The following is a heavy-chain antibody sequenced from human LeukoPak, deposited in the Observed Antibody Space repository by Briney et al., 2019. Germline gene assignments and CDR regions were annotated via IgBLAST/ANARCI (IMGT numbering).Heavy chain of an antibody. Sequence: GGSLRLSCAASGFTFSSYSMNWVRQAPGKGLEWVSSISSSSSYIYYADSVKGRFTISRGNAKNSLYLQMNSLRAEDTAVYYCARASFYYDSSGPERAFDYWGQGTLVTVSS. CDR1: GFTFSSYS. CDR3: ARASFYYDSSGPERAFDY. CDR2: ISSSSSYI. D-gene: IGHD3-22*01. J-gene: IGHJ4*02. V-gene: IGHV3-21*01.